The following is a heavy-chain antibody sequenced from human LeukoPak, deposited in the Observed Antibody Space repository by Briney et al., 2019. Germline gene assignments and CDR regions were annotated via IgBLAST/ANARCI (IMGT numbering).Heavy chain of an antibody. V-gene: IGHV3-23*01. J-gene: IGHJ6*02. CDR2: ISTSGGST. CDR1: GFTFSSYA. Sequence: PGGSLRLSCTASGFTFSSYAMNWVRQAPGKGLEWVSTISTSGGSTHYADSVKGRFTISRDNSKNTLYLQVNSLRAEDTAIYYCAKSWEERYGMDVWGQGTTVTVSS. D-gene: IGHD1-26*01. CDR3: AKSWEERYGMDV.